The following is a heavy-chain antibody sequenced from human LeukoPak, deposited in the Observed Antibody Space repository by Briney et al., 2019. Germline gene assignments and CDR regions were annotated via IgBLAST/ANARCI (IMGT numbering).Heavy chain of an antibody. D-gene: IGHD3-3*01. J-gene: IGHJ4*02. V-gene: IGHV3-48*03. CDR3: ARDSYRVVPFDY. CDR1: GFTFSSYE. Sequence: GGSLRLSCAASGFTFSSYEMNWVRQAPGKGLEWVSYISSSGSTIYYADSVKGRFTISRDNAKNSLYLQTNSLRAEDTAVYYCARDSYRVVPFDYWGQGTLVTVSS. CDR2: ISSSGSTI.